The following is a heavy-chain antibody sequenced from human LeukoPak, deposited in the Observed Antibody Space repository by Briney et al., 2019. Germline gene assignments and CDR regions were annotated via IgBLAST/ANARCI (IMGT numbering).Heavy chain of an antibody. Sequence: GGSLRLSYAASGFTFSSYAMHWVRQAPGKGLEYVSAISSNGGSTYYANSVKGRFTISRDNSKNTLYLQMGSLRAEDMAVYYCARDHGGNSFDYWGQGTLVTVSS. D-gene: IGHD4-23*01. CDR2: ISSNGGST. CDR1: GFTFSSYA. V-gene: IGHV3-64*01. CDR3: ARDHGGNSFDY. J-gene: IGHJ4*02.